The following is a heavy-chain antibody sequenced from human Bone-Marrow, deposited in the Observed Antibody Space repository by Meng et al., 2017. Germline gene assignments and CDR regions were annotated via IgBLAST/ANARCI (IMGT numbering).Heavy chain of an antibody. CDR2: MNPNSGKT. CDR3: ADDLTITPNDYYYYGMDV. D-gene: IGHD3-10*01. V-gene: IGHV1-8*03. J-gene: IGHJ6*02. CDR1: GYTFTSYD. Sequence: ASVKVSCKASGYTFTSYDINWVRQTTGQGLEWMGWMNPNSGKTGYAQKFQCRVTTTRNTSISTAYTELSSMRSEDTAVYYCADDLTITPNDYYYYGMDVWGQGTPVTVSS.